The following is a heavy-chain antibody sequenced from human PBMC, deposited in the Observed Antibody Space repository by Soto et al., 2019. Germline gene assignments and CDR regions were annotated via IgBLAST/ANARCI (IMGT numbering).Heavy chain of an antibody. Sequence: PSETLSLTCNVSGGPIKTGDYYWNWIREPPGKCLEWIGYVFYSGATYYSPSLKSRAAISIDTSKNQFSLSLTSVTAADTAVYYCARAVFSYGDLRFWCQGIRVTLSS. CDR3: ARAVFSYGDLRF. D-gene: IGHD2-21*02. V-gene: IGHV4-30-4*01. J-gene: IGHJ4*02. CDR2: VFYSGAT. CDR1: GGPIKTGDYY.